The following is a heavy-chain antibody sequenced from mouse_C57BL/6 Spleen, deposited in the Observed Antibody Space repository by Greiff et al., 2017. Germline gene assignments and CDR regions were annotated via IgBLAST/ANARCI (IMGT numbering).Heavy chain of an antibody. J-gene: IGHJ2*01. CDR2: ISSGGSYT. CDR1: GFTFSSYG. V-gene: IGHV5-6*01. CDR3: ARREYFDY. Sequence: EVQLVQSGGGLVKPGGSLKLSCAASGFTFSSYGMSWVRQTPDKRLEWVATISSGGSYTYYPDSVKGRFIISRDNDKHILYQKMSSLKTEDTAMDCGARREYFDYWGQGTTLTVSS.